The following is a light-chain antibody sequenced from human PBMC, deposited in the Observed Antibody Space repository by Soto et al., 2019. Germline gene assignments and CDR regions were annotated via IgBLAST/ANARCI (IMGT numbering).Light chain of an antibody. CDR2: DYD. J-gene: IGLJ2*01. V-gene: IGLV1-51*01. CDR3: ATYDRCLRAGV. CDR1: SSNIGNNY. Sequence: QSVLMQPPSVSAAPGQKVTISCSGSSSNIGNNYVFWYQQLPGTAPKLLIFDYDKRPSGIPDRFSGSKSGTSATLGNTGLQPGDESDYYCATYDRCLRAGVFGGVTKLTVL.